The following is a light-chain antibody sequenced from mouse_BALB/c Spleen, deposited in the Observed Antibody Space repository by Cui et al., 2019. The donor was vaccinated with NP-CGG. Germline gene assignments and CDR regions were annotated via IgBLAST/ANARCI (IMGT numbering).Light chain of an antibody. CDR3: ALWYSNHWV. J-gene: IGLJ1*01. CDR2: GTN. Sequence: HAVVTQESALTTSPGETVTLTCLSNTGAVTTSNYANWVQEKPDHLFTGLIGGTNNRAPGVPARFSGSLIGDKAALTITGAQTEDEAIYFCALWYSNHWVFGGGTKLTVL. CDR1: TGAVTTSNY. V-gene: IGLV1*01.